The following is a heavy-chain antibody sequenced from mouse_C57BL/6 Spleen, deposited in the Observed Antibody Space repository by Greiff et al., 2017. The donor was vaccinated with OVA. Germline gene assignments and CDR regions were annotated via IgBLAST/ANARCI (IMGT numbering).Heavy chain of an antibody. CDR3: ARGANWDYFDY. D-gene: IGHD4-1*01. V-gene: IGHV1-22*01. CDR2: INPNNGGT. CDR1: GYTFTDYN. Sequence: EVQGVESGPELVKPGASVKMSCKASGYTFTDYNMHWVKQSHGKSLEWIGYINPNNGGTSYNQKFKGKATLTVNKSSSTAYMELRSLTSEDSAVYYCARGANWDYFDYWGQGTTLTVSS. J-gene: IGHJ2*01.